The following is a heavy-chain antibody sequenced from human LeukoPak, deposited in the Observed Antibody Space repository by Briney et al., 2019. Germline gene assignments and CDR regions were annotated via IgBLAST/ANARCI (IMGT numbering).Heavy chain of an antibody. J-gene: IGHJ6*02. D-gene: IGHD4-23*01. CDR3: ARVGYDDYGGSYYYYYGMDV. V-gene: IGHV3-74*01. CDR2: INSDGSST. Sequence: GGSLRFSCAASGNYWMHWVRQVPGKGLVWVSHINSDGSSTRYADSVKGRFTISRDNAKNTLYLQMNSLRVEDTAVYYCARVGYDDYGGSYYYYYGMDVWGQGTTVTVSS. CDR1: GNYW.